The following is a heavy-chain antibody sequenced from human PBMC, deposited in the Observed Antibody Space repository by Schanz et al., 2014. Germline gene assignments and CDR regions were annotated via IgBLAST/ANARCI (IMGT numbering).Heavy chain of an antibody. CDR3: ARQERGIWGHNGMDV. V-gene: IGHV4-34*01. J-gene: IGHJ6*02. Sequence: QVQLQQWGAGLLKPSETLSLTCAVYGGSFSYYYWSWIRQPPGKGLEWIGEINHNGSANYNPSLKSRVTISVDTSKNQFSLKMTSVTAADTAVYYCARQERGIWGHNGMDVWGQGTTVTVSS. D-gene: IGHD2-15*01. CDR2: INHNGSA. CDR1: GGSFSYYY.